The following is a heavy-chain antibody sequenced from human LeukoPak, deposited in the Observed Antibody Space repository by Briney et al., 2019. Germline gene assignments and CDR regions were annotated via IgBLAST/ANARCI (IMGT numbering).Heavy chain of an antibody. D-gene: IGHD2-2*01. CDR3: AREATKEYCSSTSCYLSTYMDV. V-gene: IGHV4-59*01. J-gene: IGHJ6*03. CDR2: IYYSGST. Sequence: SETLSLTCTVSGGSISSYYWSWIRQPPGKGLEWIGYIYYSGSTNYNPSLKSRVTISVDTSKNQFSLKLSSVTAADTAVYYCAREATKEYCSSTSCYLSTYMDVWGRGTTVTVSS. CDR1: GGSISSYY.